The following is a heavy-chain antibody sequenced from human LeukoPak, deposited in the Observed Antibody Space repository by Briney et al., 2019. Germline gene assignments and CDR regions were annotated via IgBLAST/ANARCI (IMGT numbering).Heavy chain of an antibody. CDR3: ARLSTVTRSFEY. Sequence: SETLSLTCTVSGGSISSYYWSWIRQPAGKGLEWIGRIYTSGTTHYNPSLKSRVTTLVETPNNQLSPQMMPVTAAGPAGDYCARLSTVTRSFEYWGQGTLVTVSS. V-gene: IGHV4-4*07. J-gene: IGHJ4*02. CDR2: IYTSGTT. D-gene: IGHD4-17*01. CDR1: GGSISSYY.